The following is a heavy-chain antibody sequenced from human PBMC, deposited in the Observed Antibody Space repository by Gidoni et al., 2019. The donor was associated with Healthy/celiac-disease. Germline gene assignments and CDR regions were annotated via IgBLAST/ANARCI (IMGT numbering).Heavy chain of an antibody. CDR1: GGSISSYY. J-gene: IGHJ1*01. V-gene: IGHV4-59*01. CDR2: IYYSGST. Sequence: QVQLQESGPGLVKPSETLSPTCTVSGGSISSYYWSWIRQPPGKGLEWVGYIYYSGSTNYNPSLKSRVTISVDTSKNQFSLKLSSVTAADTAVYYCARTEYSSSLYFQHWGQGTLVTVSS. CDR3: ARTEYSSSLYFQH. D-gene: IGHD6-6*01.